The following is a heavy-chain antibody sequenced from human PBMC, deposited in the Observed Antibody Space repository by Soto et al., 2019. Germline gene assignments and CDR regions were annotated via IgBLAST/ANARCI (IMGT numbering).Heavy chain of an antibody. Sequence: QVQLQESGPGLVKPSQTLSLTCTVSGGSISSGDYYWSWIRQPPGKGLEWIGYIYYSGSTYYNPSLKSRVTISVDTSKNQFSLKLSSVTAADTAVYYCARGGPYYDYVWGSWGPGAIFDYWGQGTLVTVSS. V-gene: IGHV4-30-4*01. D-gene: IGHD3-16*01. CDR1: GGSISSGDYY. CDR3: ARGGPYYDYVWGSWGPGAIFDY. CDR2: IYYSGST. J-gene: IGHJ4*02.